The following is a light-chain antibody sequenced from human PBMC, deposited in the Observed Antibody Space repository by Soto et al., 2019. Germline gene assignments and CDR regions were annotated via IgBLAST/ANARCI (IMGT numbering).Light chain of an antibody. CDR3: KQRSDWPKT. V-gene: IGKV3D-20*02. CDR2: GAS. J-gene: IGKJ1*01. Sequence: VVLTQSPGNLSLSPGERATLSCSASQSVTSSNLAWYQQKPGQAHRLLIYGASNRATGIQARFSGSGSGTDFTLTIRSLEPEDFAVYYCKQRSDWPKTFGQGTKVDI. CDR1: QSVTSSN.